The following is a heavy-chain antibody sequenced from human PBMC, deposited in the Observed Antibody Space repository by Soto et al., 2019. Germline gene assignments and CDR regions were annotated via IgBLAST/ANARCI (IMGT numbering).Heavy chain of an antibody. CDR1: GFTFSNYA. CDR2: ISESDGRT. Sequence: GGSLRLSCAASGFTFSNYAMSWVRQAPGKGLEWVSAISESDGRTYSADSVMGRFTISRDNSKNTLYLQMNSLRAEDTAVYYCAKPVYNNDWYLWGQGTLATVSS. V-gene: IGHV3-23*01. J-gene: IGHJ4*02. CDR3: AKPVYNNDWYL. D-gene: IGHD6-19*01.